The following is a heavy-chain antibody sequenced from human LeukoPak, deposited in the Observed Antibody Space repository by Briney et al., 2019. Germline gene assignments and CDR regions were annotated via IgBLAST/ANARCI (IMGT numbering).Heavy chain of an antibody. V-gene: IGHV3-11*06. Sequence: GGSLRLSCAASGITFSDYYMSWIRQAPGKGLEWVSYISRSSSHTNYADSVKGRFTISRDNAKNSLYLQMNSLRAEDTAVYYCARDRGENYDSSGYYDYWGQGTLVTVSS. CDR2: ISRSSSHT. CDR1: GITFSDYY. CDR3: ARDRGENYDSSGYYDY. D-gene: IGHD3-22*01. J-gene: IGHJ4*02.